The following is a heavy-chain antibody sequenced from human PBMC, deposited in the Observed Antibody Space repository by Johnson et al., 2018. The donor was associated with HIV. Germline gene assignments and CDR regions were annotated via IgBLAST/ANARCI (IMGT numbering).Heavy chain of an antibody. Sequence: QMMLVESGGGVVQPGRSLRLSCAASGFTFSSYGMHWVRQAPGKGLEWVSVISYDGGNKYYADSVKGRFTISRDNSKNTLYLQMNSLRADDTAVYYCAREGAWEVRPGAFDIWGQGTMVTVSP. J-gene: IGHJ3*02. D-gene: IGHD1-26*01. V-gene: IGHV3-30*03. CDR1: GFTFSSYG. CDR2: ISYDGGNK. CDR3: AREGAWEVRPGAFDI.